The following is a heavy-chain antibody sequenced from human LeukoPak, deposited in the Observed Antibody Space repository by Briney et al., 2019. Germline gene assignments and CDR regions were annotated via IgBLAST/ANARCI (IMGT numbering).Heavy chain of an antibody. D-gene: IGHD6-19*01. CDR3: AKYIRRSSGPFDY. J-gene: IGHJ4*02. Sequence: PGGSLRLSCVASGFALSTYGMHWVRQAPGKGLEWVSAISGSGGSTYYADSVKGRFTISRDNSKNTLYLQMNSLRAEDTAVYYCAKYIRRSSGPFDYWGQGTLVTVSS. CDR2: ISGSGGST. V-gene: IGHV3-23*01. CDR1: GFALSTYG.